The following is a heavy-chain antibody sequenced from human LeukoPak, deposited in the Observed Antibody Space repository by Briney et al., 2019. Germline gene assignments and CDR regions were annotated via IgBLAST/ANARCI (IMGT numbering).Heavy chain of an antibody. V-gene: IGHV3-66*01. CDR1: GFTVSSKY. J-gene: IGHJ4*02. D-gene: IGHD5-24*01. Sequence: PGGSLRLSCAASGFTVSSKYMHWVRQAPGKGMEWVSTIYSGGSTYYAASVEDRFSISRDDSKNTLYLQMNTLRDEDTAVYYCARGFQEKDGYKNYFDSWGQGTLVTVSS. CDR2: IYSGGST. CDR3: ARGFQEKDGYKNYFDS.